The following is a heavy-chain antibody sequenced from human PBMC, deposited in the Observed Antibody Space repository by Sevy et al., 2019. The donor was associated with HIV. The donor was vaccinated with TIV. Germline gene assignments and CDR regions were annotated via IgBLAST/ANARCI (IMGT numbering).Heavy chain of an antibody. D-gene: IGHD3-10*01. Sequence: GGSLRLSCAASGFTVSSNYMSWVRQAPGKGLEWVSDIYSGGSTYYADSVKGRFTISRDNSKNTLYLQMNSLRAEDTAVYYCASMAVDYYYGMDVWGQGTTVTVSS. CDR2: IYSGGST. CDR3: ASMAVDYYYGMDV. V-gene: IGHV3-53*01. CDR1: GFTVSSNY. J-gene: IGHJ6*02.